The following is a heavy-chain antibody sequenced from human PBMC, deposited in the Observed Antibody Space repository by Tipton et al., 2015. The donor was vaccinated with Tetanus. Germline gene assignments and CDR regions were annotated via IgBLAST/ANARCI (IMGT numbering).Heavy chain of an antibody. CDR3: VRGARGWVMYYHFDS. CDR1: GFTFSTYS. J-gene: IGHJ4*02. D-gene: IGHD2-8*01. CDR2: ISLSSSYI. Sequence: RLSCAASGFTFSTYSMNWVRQAPGKGLQWVSSISLSSSYIDYADSVQGRFTISRDNAKNSLYLQMNSLRPEDTAVYYCVRGARGWVMYYHFDSWGQGTQVVVSS. V-gene: IGHV3-21*01.